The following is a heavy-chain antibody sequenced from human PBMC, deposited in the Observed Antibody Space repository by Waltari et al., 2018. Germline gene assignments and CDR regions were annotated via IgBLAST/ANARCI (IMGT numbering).Heavy chain of an antibody. CDR3: ARDWAYSSSSY. J-gene: IGHJ4*02. V-gene: IGHV1-3*01. CDR1: GYTFTSYA. CDR2: INAGNGNT. Sequence: QVQLVQSGAEVKKPGASVKVSCKASGYTFTSYAMHWVRQAPGQRLEWMGWINAGNGNTKYSQKFQDRVTITRDTSASTAYMELSSLRSEDTAVYYCARDWAYSSSSYWGQGTLVTVSS. D-gene: IGHD6-6*01.